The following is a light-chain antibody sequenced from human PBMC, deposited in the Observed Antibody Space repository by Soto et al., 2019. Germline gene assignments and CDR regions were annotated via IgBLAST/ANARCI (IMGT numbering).Light chain of an antibody. J-gene: IGKJ4*01. CDR1: HSVSNFY. CDR2: GAS. V-gene: IGKV3-20*01. CDR3: QKNGGSLT. Sequence: EIVLPQSPGTMSLSPGERVTLSCRASHSVSNFYLAWYQQKPGQAPRLLVYGASRRATGTPYRFSGSGSGTDFTLTITRLEPEDIAVDYCQKNGGSLTFGGATKVEIK.